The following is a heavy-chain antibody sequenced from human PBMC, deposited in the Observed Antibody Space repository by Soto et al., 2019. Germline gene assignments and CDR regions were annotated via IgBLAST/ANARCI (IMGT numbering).Heavy chain of an antibody. J-gene: IGHJ6*02. D-gene: IGHD3-3*02. CDR2: IIPIFPTP. CDR1: GGTFGNSA. V-gene: IGHV1-69*05. Sequence: QVQLVQSGAEVKKPGSSVTVSCKASGGTFGNSAISWVRQAPGQGLEWMGGIIPIFPTPDYAQKFQGRVPXTXEXXTSTAYRELTSLGSDDTAVYYCARDKDRQQLGGNYDYGIDVWGQGTTVTVSS. CDR3: ARDKDRQQLGGNYDYGIDV.